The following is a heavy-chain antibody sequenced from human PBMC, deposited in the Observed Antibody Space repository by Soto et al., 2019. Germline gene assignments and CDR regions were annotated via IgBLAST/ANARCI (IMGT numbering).Heavy chain of an antibody. D-gene: IGHD2-15*01. CDR2: ISGSGGST. J-gene: IGHJ6*02. CDR3: ARDLSHCIGGRCVSPNGIDV. V-gene: IGHV3-23*01. Sequence: GGSTRLSCAASGFTFCSYAMSWVRQAPGKGLEWVSAISGSGGSTYYADSVKGRFTISRDNSKNTLYVQMDSLRGDDTAVYYCARDLSHCIGGRCVSPNGIDVWGQGTTVTVSS. CDR1: GFTFCSYA.